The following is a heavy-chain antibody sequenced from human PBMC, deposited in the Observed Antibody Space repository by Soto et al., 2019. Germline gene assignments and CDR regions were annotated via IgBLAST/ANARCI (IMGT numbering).Heavy chain of an antibody. J-gene: IGHJ6*03. CDR2: IYYSGST. V-gene: IGHV4-59*01. CDR1: GGSISSYY. Sequence: SETLSLTCTVSGGSISSYYWSWIRQPPGKGLEWIGYIYYSGSTNYNPSLKSRVTISVDTSKNQFSLKLSSVTAADTAVYYCARGGHYDFWSGSNYYYYYMDVWGKGTTVTVSS. D-gene: IGHD3-3*01. CDR3: ARGGHYDFWSGSNYYYYYMDV.